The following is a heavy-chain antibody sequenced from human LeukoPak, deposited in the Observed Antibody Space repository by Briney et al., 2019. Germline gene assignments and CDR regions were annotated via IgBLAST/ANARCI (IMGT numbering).Heavy chain of an antibody. CDR2: IYYTGST. D-gene: IGHD3-22*01. Sequence: SETLSLTCTVSGGSISSTSYYWGWIRQTPGKGLEWIGSIYYTGSTYSNPSLRSRVTISIDTSKNQFSLNLSSVTAADTAVYYCARDPGALITMTINNWFDPWGQGTLDTVSS. CDR1: GGSISSTSYY. V-gene: IGHV4-39*07. J-gene: IGHJ5*02. CDR3: ARDPGALITMTINNWFDP.